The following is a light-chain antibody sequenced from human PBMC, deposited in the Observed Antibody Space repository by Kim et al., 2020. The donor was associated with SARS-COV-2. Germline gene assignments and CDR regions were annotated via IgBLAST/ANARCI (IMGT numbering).Light chain of an antibody. Sequence: QSALTQPASVSASPGQSITISCTGTSSDVGGYEFVSWYQQQPGKAPRLMIYEVRKRSAGVSNRFSGSKSGDTASLTISGLQSEDEADYYCSSYTISSTWVFGGGTQLTVL. CDR2: EVR. CDR3: SSYTISSTWV. J-gene: IGLJ3*02. V-gene: IGLV2-14*01. CDR1: SSDVGGYEF.